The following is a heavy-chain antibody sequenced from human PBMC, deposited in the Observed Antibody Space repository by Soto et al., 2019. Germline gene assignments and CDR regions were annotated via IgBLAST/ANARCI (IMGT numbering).Heavy chain of an antibody. CDR2: IWYDGSNK. V-gene: IGHV3-33*01. CDR1: GFTFSSYG. J-gene: IGHJ4*02. D-gene: IGHD3-22*01. Sequence: GGSLRLSCAASGFTFSSYGMHWVRQAPGKGLEWVAVIWYDGSNKYYADSVKGRFTISRDNSKNTLYLQMNSLRAEDTAVYYCARSQDYDSSGYPPFWGQGTLVTVSS. CDR3: ARSQDYDSSGYPPF.